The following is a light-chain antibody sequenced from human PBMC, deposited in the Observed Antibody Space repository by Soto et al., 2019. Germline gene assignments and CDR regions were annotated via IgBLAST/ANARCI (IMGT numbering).Light chain of an antibody. CDR2: DVS. CDR1: SSDVGGYNY. V-gene: IGLV2-14*01. J-gene: IGLJ1*01. Sequence: GLAYTASVSGSPGQSITISCTGTSSDVGGYNYVSWYQQHPGKAPKLMIYDVSNRPSGVSNRFSGSKSGNTASLTISGLQAEDEADYYCSSYTSSSTPYVFGTGTKVTVL. CDR3: SSYTSSSTPYV.